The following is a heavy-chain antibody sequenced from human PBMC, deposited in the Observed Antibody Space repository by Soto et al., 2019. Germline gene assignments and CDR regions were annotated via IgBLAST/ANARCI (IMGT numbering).Heavy chain of an antibody. CDR3: ARASASSMLRGVIIN. V-gene: IGHV4-34*01. CDR1: GGSFSGYY. CDR2: INHSGST. Sequence: SETLSLTCAVYGGSFSGYYWSWIRQPPGKGLEWIGEINHSGSTNYNPSLKSRVTISVDTSKNQSSLKLTSVTAADTALYYCARASASSMLRGVIINWGQGTQVTVSS. J-gene: IGHJ4*02. D-gene: IGHD3-10*01.